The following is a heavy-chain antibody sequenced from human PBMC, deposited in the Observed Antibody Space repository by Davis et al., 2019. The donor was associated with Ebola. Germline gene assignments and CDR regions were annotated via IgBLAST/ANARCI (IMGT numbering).Heavy chain of an antibody. J-gene: IGHJ5*02. CDR1: GGSISSYY. V-gene: IGHV4-34*01. Sequence: ETLSLTCTVSGGSISSYYWSWIRPPPGKGLEWIGEINHSGSTNYNPSLKSRVTISVDKSKNQFSLKLSSVTAADTAVYYCAREGHYDFWRAPNYNWFDPWGQGTLVTVSS. CDR3: AREGHYDFWRAPNYNWFDP. CDR2: INHSGST. D-gene: IGHD3-3*01.